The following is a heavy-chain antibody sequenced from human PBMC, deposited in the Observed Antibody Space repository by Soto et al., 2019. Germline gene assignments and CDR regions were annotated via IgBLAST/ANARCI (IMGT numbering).Heavy chain of an antibody. V-gene: IGHV4-39*01. CDR2: IYYSGST. CDR3: ARREAGWYFDS. Sequence: WAWVRQPPGKGLEWIANIYYSGSTFYNPSLKSRVTISLDTSKNQFSLKLGSVTAADTAVYYCARREAGWYFDSWGQGTLVTVSS. D-gene: IGHD6-25*01. J-gene: IGHJ4*02.